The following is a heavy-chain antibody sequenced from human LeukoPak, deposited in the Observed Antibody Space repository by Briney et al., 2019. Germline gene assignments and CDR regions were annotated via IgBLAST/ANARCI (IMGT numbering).Heavy chain of an antibody. V-gene: IGHV3-33*01. J-gene: IGHJ4*02. Sequence: GGSLRLSCAASGFNFNDYGMHWVRQAPGKGLEWVAIIWHDGNNKYYADSVRGRFTISRDNSKNTLYLEMNSLRAVDTAVYYCARDGAYSYTYWGQGTLVIVSS. D-gene: IGHD5-18*01. CDR3: ARDGAYSYTY. CDR2: IWHDGNNK. CDR1: GFNFNDYG.